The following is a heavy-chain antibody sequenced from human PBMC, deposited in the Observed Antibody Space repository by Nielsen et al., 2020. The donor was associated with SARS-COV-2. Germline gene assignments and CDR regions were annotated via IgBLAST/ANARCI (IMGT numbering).Heavy chain of an antibody. D-gene: IGHD3-22*01. J-gene: IGHJ5*02. CDR2: ISGSGGST. Sequence: GGSLRLSCAASGFTFSSYWMNWVRQAPGKGLEWVSAISGSGGSTYYADSVKGRFTISRDNSKNTLYLQMNSLRAEDTAVYYCATGTPYYYDSSGYRDNWFDPWGQGTLVTVSS. V-gene: IGHV3-23*01. CDR1: GFTFSSYW. CDR3: ATGTPYYYDSSGYRDNWFDP.